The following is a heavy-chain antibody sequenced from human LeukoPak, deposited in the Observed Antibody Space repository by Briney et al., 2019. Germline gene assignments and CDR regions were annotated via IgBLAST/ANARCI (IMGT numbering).Heavy chain of an antibody. CDR3: ARGXXXILTXYHHFDY. V-gene: IGHV4-59*12. CDR2: IYYSGST. CDR1: GGSISSYY. D-gene: IGHD3-9*01. J-gene: IGHJ4*02. Sequence: PSETLSLTCTVSGGSISSYYWSWIRQPPGKGLEWIGYIYYSGSTNYNPSLKSRVTISVDTSKNQFSLKLSSVTAADTAVYYCARGXXXILTXYHHFDYWGQGTLVTVXS.